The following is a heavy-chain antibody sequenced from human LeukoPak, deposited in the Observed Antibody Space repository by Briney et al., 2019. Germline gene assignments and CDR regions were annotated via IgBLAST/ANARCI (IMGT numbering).Heavy chain of an antibody. CDR2: IYYSGST. CDR1: GGSVSSGSYY. Sequence: SETQSLTCTVSGGSVSSGSYYWSWIRQPPGKGLEWIGYIYYSGSTNYNPSLKSRVTISVDTSKNQFSLKLSSVTAADTAVHYCARDIYDILTGSIYGMDVWGKGTTVTVSS. D-gene: IGHD3-9*01. V-gene: IGHV4-61*01. J-gene: IGHJ6*04. CDR3: ARDIYDILTGSIYGMDV.